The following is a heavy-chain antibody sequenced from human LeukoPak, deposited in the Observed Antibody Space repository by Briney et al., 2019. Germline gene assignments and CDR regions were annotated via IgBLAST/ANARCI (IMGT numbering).Heavy chain of an antibody. D-gene: IGHD2-2*01. CDR1: GGSISSGSYY. Sequence: SETLSLTCTVSGGSISSGSYYWSWIRQAAGKGLAWIGRIYSSGRTNYNPSLKSRVTISVDTSKNQFSLKLSSVTAADTAVYYCARDLAVVVPAADPYYYYYYMDVWGKGTTVTVSS. J-gene: IGHJ6*03. V-gene: IGHV4-61*02. CDR3: ARDLAVVVPAADPYYYYYYMDV. CDR2: IYSSGRT.